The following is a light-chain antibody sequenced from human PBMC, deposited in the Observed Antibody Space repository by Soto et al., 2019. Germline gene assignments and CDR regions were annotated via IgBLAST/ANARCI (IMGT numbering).Light chain of an antibody. CDR2: DVA. CDR1: SSDVGGYNY. Sequence: QSVLTQPASVSGSPGQSIAISCTGTSSDVGGYNYVSWYQQHPGKAPKLMLYDVAIRPSGVSDRFSGSKSGNTASLTISGLQAEDEADYYCTSYTTSSTHVFGTVTKVTVL. V-gene: IGLV2-14*01. CDR3: TSYTTSSTHV. J-gene: IGLJ1*01.